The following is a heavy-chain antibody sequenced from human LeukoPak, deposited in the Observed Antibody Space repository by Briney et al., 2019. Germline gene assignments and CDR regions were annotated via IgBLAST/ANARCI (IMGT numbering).Heavy chain of an antibody. CDR2: ISSSSRYI. V-gene: IGHV3-21*04. Sequence: PGGSLRLSCAVSGFTFSGYTMNWVRQAPGKGLEWVSSISSSSRYIFYADSVKGRFTISRDNTKDSLYLQMNSLRAEDTAVYYCAKDDYGGYGDYWGQGTLVTVSS. CDR1: GFTFSGYT. D-gene: IGHD5-12*01. CDR3: AKDDYGGYGDY. J-gene: IGHJ4*02.